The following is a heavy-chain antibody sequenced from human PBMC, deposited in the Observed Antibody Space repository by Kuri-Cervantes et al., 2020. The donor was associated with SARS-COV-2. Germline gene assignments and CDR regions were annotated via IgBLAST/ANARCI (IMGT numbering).Heavy chain of an antibody. D-gene: IGHD2-2*02. V-gene: IGHV3-9*01. CDR1: GFTFDDHA. CDR3: ARDSYCSSTSCYNYFDY. CDR2: ISWNSGSI. J-gene: IGHJ4*02. Sequence: SLKISCAASGFTFDDHAMHWVRQAPGKGLEWVSGISWNSGSIGYADSVKGRFTISRDNAKNSLYLQMNSLRAEDTALYYCARDSYCSSTSCYNYFDYWGQGTLVTVSS.